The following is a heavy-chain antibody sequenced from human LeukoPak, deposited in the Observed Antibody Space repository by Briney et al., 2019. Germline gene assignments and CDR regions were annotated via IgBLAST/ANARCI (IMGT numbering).Heavy chain of an antibody. D-gene: IGHD6-19*01. J-gene: IGHJ4*02. V-gene: IGHV3-74*01. CDR2: INSDGINT. CDR3: AKERNSYSSGGFDY. Sequence: PGGSLRLSCAASGFTFSSYWMHWVRQAPGKGLVWVSRINSDGINTSYADSVKGRFTISRDNAKNTLNLQMNSLRAEDTAVYYCAKERNSYSSGGFDYWGQGTLVTVSS. CDR1: GFTFSSYW.